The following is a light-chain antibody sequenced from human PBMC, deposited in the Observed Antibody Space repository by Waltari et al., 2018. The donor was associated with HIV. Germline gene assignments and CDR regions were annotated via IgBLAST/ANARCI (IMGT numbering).Light chain of an antibody. J-gene: IGLJ3*02. CDR1: SGDGHNYNY. Sequence: QSALTQPASLSVSPGQSITFSSTGSSGDGHNYNYVSWYQQHPAKAPKLIIYEVTKRPSGVSIRFSGSKSGNTASLTISGLQPDDEAHYYCSSYTSLTTLVFGGGTKVTVL. CDR3: SSYTSLTTLV. V-gene: IGLV2-14*01. CDR2: EVT.